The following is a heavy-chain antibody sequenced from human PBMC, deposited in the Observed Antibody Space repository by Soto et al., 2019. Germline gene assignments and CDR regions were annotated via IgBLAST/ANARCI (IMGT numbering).Heavy chain of an antibody. V-gene: IGHV4-38-2*01. CDR2: IHHSGST. Sequence: PSETLSLTCDVSGYSITSVHYWGWIRQPPGKGLEWIGIIHHSGSTYYSPSLKCRVTISIDTSRNRFSLKVTSVTAADTAVYYCARRIEMTTMKTGMDVWGQGXTFTVYS. J-gene: IGHJ6*02. CDR3: ARRIEMTTMKTGMDV. CDR1: GYSITSVHY.